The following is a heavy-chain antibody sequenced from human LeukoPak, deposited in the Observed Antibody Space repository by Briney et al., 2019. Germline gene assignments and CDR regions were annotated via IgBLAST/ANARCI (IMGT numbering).Heavy chain of an antibody. V-gene: IGHV1-69*04. CDR1: GYTFTSYG. CDR2: IIPILGIA. J-gene: IGHJ4*02. D-gene: IGHD3-22*01. CDR3: ARDARPSKTSYYHDSSGY. Sequence: ASVKVSCKASGYTFTSYGISWVRQAPGQGLEWMGRIIPILGIANYAQKFQGRVTITADKSTSTAYMELSSLRSEDTAVYYCARDARPSKTSYYHDSSGYWGQGTLVTVSS.